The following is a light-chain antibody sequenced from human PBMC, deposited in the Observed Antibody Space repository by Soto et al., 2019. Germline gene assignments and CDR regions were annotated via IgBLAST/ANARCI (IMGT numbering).Light chain of an antibody. Sequence: ALTQPPSVSVAPGQTARITCGGNNIGSKSVHWYQQKPGQAPVLVVYADDDRPSGIPERISGSNSGNTATLTISRVEAGDEADYYCQLWDSTRDHHVFGSGTKLTVL. V-gene: IGLV3-21*02. CDR3: QLWDSTRDHHV. CDR2: ADD. CDR1: NIGSKS. J-gene: IGLJ1*01.